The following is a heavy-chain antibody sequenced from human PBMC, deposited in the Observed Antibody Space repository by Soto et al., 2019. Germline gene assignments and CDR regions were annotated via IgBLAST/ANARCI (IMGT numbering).Heavy chain of an antibody. V-gene: IGHV4-59*01. CDR2: IYYSGST. CDR1: GGSISSYY. D-gene: IGHD5-12*01. Sequence: SETLSLTCTVSGGSISSYYWSWIRQPPGKGLEWIGYIYYSGSTNYNPSLKSRVTISVDTSKNQFSLKLSSVTAADTAVYYCARDGGYSGSPFDYWGQGTLVTVSS. CDR3: ARDGGYSGSPFDY. J-gene: IGHJ4*02.